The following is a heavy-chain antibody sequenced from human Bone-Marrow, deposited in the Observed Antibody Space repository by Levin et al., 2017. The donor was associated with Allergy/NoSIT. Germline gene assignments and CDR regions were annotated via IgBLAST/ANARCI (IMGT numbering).Heavy chain of an antibody. CDR1: GFTFSSYG. CDR3: ARGPAYYYDSSGQYYYYYGMDG. Sequence: GESLKISCAASGFTFSSYGMHWVRQAPGKGLEWVAVIWYDGSNKYYADSVKGRFTISRDNSKNTLYLQMNSLRAEDTAVYYCARGPAYYYDSSGQYYYYYGMDGWGQGTTVTVSS. V-gene: IGHV3-33*01. J-gene: IGHJ6*02. CDR2: IWYDGSNK. D-gene: IGHD3-22*01.